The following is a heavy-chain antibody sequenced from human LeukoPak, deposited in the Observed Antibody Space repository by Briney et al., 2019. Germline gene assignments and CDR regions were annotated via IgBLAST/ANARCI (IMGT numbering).Heavy chain of an antibody. CDR2: IYYSGST. CDR1: GGSISSYY. J-gene: IGHJ4*02. CDR3: ARAGSSWYWNFDY. D-gene: IGHD6-13*01. V-gene: IGHV4-59*01. Sequence: SETLSLTCTVSGGSISSYYWSWIRQPSGEGLEWIGYIYYSGSTNYNPSLKSRVTISVDTSKNQFSLKLSSVTAADTAVYYCARAGSSWYWNFDYWGQGTLVTVSS.